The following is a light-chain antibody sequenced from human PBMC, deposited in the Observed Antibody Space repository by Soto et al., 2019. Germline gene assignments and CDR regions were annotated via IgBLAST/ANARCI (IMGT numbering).Light chain of an antibody. CDR1: TGDVGSYNL. J-gene: IGLJ2*01. CDR2: EDT. V-gene: IGLV2-23*01. Sequence: QSALTQPASLSGSPGQSITISCTGTTGDVGSYNLVSWYQQHPGKAPKLMIYEDTERPSGVSNRFSGSRSGNTASLTISGLQAEDESDYYCSSYAGSTTYVVFGGGTKLTVL. CDR3: SSYAGSTTYVV.